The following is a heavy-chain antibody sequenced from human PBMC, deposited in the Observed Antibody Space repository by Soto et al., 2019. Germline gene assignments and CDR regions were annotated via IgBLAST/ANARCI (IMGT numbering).Heavy chain of an antibody. V-gene: IGHV3-23*01. J-gene: IGHJ4*02. CDR2: ISGHGGDI. D-gene: IGHD2-15*01. CDR1: GFIFSSYA. CDR3: AREDGGGPFDL. Sequence: EVQLLEFGGGLVRPGGSLRLSCAASGFIFSSYAMHWVRQAPGKGLEWVSGISGHGGDIYYADSVKGRFTISRDTATSTLYLQIDSLRADDTAVYYCAREDGGGPFDLWGQGTLVTVSS.